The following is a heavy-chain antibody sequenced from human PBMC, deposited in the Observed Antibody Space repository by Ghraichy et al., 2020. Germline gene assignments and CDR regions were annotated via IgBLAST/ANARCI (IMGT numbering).Heavy chain of an antibody. CDR3: AKDGGDDSSGWYGRFDY. CDR2: VSGSGAGT. J-gene: IGHJ4*02. Sequence: GGSLRLSYVASGFTFSNFAMNWVRQAPGKGLEWVSTVSGSGAGTYLADSVKGRFTISRDNSRSTVYLQMHSLRAEDTAVYYCAKDGGDDSSGWYGRFDYWGQGTPVTVSS. CDR1: GFTFSNFA. D-gene: IGHD6-19*01. V-gene: IGHV3-23*01.